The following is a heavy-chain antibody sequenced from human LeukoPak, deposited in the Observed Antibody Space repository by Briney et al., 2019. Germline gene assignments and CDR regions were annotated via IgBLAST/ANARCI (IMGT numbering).Heavy chain of an antibody. CDR1: GFTFSSYW. J-gene: IGHJ4*02. D-gene: IGHD3-9*01. CDR2: INTDGSTT. CDR3: TIDLTGPFDD. V-gene: IGHV3-74*01. Sequence: GVSLRLSRAASGFTFSSYWMHWLRQVPGKGLVWVSRINTDGSTTSYADSVKGRFTISRDNAKNTLYLQMNSLRAEDTGVYYCTIDLTGPFDDWGQGTLVTVSS.